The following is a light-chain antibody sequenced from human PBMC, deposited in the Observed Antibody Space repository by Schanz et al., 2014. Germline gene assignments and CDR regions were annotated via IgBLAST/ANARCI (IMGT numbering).Light chain of an antibody. CDR1: QRVSSNY. J-gene: IGKJ3*01. Sequence: EIVLTQSPGTLSLSPGERGTLSCRASQRVSSNYLAWYQQKPGQAPRLLIYGASNKATGIPDRFSGSGSGTDFTLTISRLEPEDFAVYYCHQYINSPFTFGPGTKLDLK. CDR2: GAS. CDR3: HQYINSPFT. V-gene: IGKV3-20*01.